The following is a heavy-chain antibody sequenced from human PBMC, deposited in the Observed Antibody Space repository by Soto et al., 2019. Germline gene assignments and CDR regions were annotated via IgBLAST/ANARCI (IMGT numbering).Heavy chain of an antibody. CDR2: IRSKAYGGTT. CDR1: GFTFGDYA. D-gene: IGHD3-3*01. Sequence: PGGSLRLSCTASGFTFGDYAMSWFRQAPGKGLEWVGFIRSKAYGGTTEYAASVKGRFTISRDDSKSIAYLQMNSLKTEDTAVYYCTRESNTPDYDFWSGYPKRTYGMDVWGQGTTVTVSS. CDR3: TRESNTPDYDFWSGYPKRTYGMDV. V-gene: IGHV3-49*03. J-gene: IGHJ6*02.